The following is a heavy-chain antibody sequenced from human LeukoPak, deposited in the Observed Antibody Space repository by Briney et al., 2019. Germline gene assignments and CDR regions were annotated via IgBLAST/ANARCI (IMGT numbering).Heavy chain of an antibody. CDR3: ARGPRSRDGYTRNYYYYGMDV. CDR1: GFIFNNYA. D-gene: IGHD5-24*01. V-gene: IGHV3-9*01. CDR2: ISWNSGTI. J-gene: IGHJ6*02. Sequence: PGRSLRLSCAGSGFIFNNYAMHWVRQPPGKGLEWVSGISWNSGTIDYADSVRGRFTISRDNAKNSLYLQMNSLRAEDTAVYYCARGPRSRDGYTRNYYYYGMDVWGQGTTVTVSS.